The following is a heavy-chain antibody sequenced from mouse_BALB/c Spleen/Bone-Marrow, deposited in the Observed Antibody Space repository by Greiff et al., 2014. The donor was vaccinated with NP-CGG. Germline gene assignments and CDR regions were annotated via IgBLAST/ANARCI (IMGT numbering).Heavy chain of an antibody. V-gene: IGHV1-9*01. CDR1: GYTFSSYW. CDR2: ILPGSGTT. J-gene: IGHJ2*01. CDR3: ARGTYRYYFDY. D-gene: IGHD2-14*01. Sequence: VQLQQSGAELMKPGASVKISCKATGYTFSSYWIEWVKQRSGHGLEWIGEILPGSGTTNYNEKFKGKATFTADTSSNTAYMQLSSLTSEDSAVYYCARGTYRYYFDYWGQGTTLTVSS.